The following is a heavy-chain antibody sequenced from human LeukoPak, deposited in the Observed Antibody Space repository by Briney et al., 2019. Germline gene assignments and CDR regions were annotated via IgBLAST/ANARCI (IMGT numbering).Heavy chain of an antibody. Sequence: GGSLRLSCAAPGFSFSDYYMTWIRQAPGKGLEWVSYISGGSGYTNYADSVKGRFTISRDNAKNSLYLQMNSLRAEDTAVYYCARARAITGTTSFDYWGQGTLVTVSS. D-gene: IGHD1-7*01. V-gene: IGHV3-11*06. CDR2: ISGGSGYT. CDR1: GFSFSDYY. J-gene: IGHJ4*02. CDR3: ARARAITGTTSFDY.